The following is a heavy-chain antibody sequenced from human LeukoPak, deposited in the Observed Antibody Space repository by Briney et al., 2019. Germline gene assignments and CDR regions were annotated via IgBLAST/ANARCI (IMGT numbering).Heavy chain of an antibody. D-gene: IGHD2-2*01. J-gene: IGHJ4*02. CDR1: GGTFSSYA. V-gene: IGHV1-69*01. CDR2: IIPIFGTA. Sequence: ASVTVSCKASGGTFSSYAISWVRQAPGQGLEWMGGIIPIFGTANYAQKFQGRVTITADESTSTAYMELSSLRSEDTAVYYCARECSSASCGDYWGQGTLVTVSS. CDR3: ARECSSASCGDY.